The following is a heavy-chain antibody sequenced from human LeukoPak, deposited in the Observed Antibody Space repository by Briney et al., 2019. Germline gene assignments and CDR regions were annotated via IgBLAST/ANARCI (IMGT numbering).Heavy chain of an antibody. D-gene: IGHD6-19*01. CDR3: AREGAVAGPFDY. CDR2: VSQSGNT. CDR1: GDSISSSDHY. V-gene: IGHV4-39*07. J-gene: IGHJ4*02. Sequence: PSETLSLTCTLSGDSISSSDHYWVWIRQSPGKGLEWIGSVSQSGNTYYKSSLKSRVTISVDTSKNQFSLRLTSVTAADTAVYYCAREGAVAGPFDYWGQGTLVTVSS.